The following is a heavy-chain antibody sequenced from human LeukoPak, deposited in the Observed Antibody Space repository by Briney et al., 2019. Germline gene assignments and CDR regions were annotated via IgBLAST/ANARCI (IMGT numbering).Heavy chain of an antibody. Sequence: GGSLRLSCAASGFTFSSYAMHWVRQAPGKGLEWVAVISYDGSNKYCADSVKGRFTISRDNSKNTLYLQMNSLRAEDTAVYYCARGFSGGWGQGTLVTVSS. CDR2: ISYDGSNK. J-gene: IGHJ4*02. D-gene: IGHD2-15*01. V-gene: IGHV3-30*04. CDR3: ARGFSGG. CDR1: GFTFSSYA.